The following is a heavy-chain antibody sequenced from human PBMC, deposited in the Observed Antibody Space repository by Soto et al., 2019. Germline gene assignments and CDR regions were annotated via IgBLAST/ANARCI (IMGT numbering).Heavy chain of an antibody. J-gene: IGHJ5*02. V-gene: IGHV1-18*01. CDR1: VYSFKTYG. CDR3: TKGAGPPWFDH. CDR2: ISVYNSNT. Sequence: XSVKVSCKASVYSFKTYGINWVRQAPGQGLEWMGWISVYNSNTNYAQRLQGRVTMTTDTSTNTVYMELRSLTSDDTAVYYCTKGAGPPWFDHWGQGTLVTVSS.